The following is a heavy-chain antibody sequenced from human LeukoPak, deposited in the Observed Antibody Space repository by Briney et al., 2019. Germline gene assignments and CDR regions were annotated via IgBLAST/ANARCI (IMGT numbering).Heavy chain of an antibody. V-gene: IGHV3-48*03. CDR2: ISSSGSTI. Sequence: GSLRLSCAASGFTFSSYEMNWVRQAPGKGLEWVSYISSSGSTIYYADSVKGRFTVSRDNAKNSLYLQMNSLRAEDTAVYYCARVPYGSGIRRYFDYWGQGTLVTVSS. CDR3: ARVPYGSGIRRYFDY. CDR1: GFTFSSYE. J-gene: IGHJ4*02. D-gene: IGHD3-10*01.